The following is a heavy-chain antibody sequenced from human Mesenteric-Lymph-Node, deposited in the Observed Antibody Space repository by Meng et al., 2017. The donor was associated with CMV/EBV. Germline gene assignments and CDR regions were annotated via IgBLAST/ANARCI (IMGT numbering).Heavy chain of an antibody. D-gene: IGHD2-8*01. V-gene: IGHV3-20*04. CDR2: IDRNGGTT. J-gene: IGHJ6*02. Sequence: GGSLRLSCGASEFSFDDYGMNWVRQVPGKALEWVAGIDRNGGTTGYADSVKGRFTISRDNAKKALYLQMNSLRAEDTAVYYCARVNGPGIDPFMDVWGQGTTVTVSS. CDR3: ARVNGPGIDPFMDV. CDR1: EFSFDDYG.